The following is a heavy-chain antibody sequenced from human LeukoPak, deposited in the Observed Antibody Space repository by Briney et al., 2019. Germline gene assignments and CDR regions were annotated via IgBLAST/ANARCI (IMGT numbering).Heavy chain of an antibody. CDR1: GGSISSGGYY. CDR3: ARGLYSIVDY. D-gene: IGHD2-8*01. J-gene: IGHJ4*02. Sequence: PSETLSLTCTVSGGSISSGGYYWSWIRQHPGKGLEWMGYIDYSGSTYYNPSLKSRVTISRDTSKNQFSLKLSSATAADTAVYYCARGLYSIVDYWGQGTLVTVSS. CDR2: IDYSGST. V-gene: IGHV4-31*03.